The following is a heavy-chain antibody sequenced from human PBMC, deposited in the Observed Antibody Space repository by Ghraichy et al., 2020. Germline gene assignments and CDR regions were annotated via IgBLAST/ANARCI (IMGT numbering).Heavy chain of an antibody. CDR1: GFTFSSYA. CDR3: AKGRGANPLRYCSGGSCYSGDAFDI. V-gene: IGHV3-23*01. CDR2: ISGSGGST. J-gene: IGHJ3*02. D-gene: IGHD2-15*01. Sequence: GGSLRLSCAASGFTFSSYAMSWVRQAPGKGLEWVSAISGSGGSTYYADSVKGRFTISRDNSKNTLYLQMNSLRAEDTAVYYCAKGRGANPLRYCSGGSCYSGDAFDIWGQGTMVTVSS.